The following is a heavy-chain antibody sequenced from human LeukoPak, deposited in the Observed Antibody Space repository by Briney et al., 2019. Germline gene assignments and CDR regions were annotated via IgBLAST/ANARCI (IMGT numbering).Heavy chain of an antibody. J-gene: IGHJ4*02. CDR2: IKQDGSEK. V-gene: IGHV3-7*01. Sequence: SGGSLRLSCAASGFTFSSYWMSWVRQAPGKGLEWEANIKQDGSEKYYVDSVKGRFTISRDNAKNSLYLQMNSLRAEDTAVYYCARERGYSGYEIDYWGQGTLVTVSS. CDR1: GFTFSSYW. CDR3: ARERGYSGYEIDY. D-gene: IGHD5-12*01.